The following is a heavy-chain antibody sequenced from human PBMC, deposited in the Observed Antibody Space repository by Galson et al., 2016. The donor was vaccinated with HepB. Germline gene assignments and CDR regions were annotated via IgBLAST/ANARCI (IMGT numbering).Heavy chain of an antibody. CDR2: IGTAGDT. J-gene: IGHJ4*02. D-gene: IGHD3-10*01. V-gene: IGHV3-13*01. CDR1: GFTFRTYD. Sequence: SLRLSCAASGFTFRTYDMHWVRQTKTKGLEWVSAIGTAGDTYYPDSVKGRFTISRDRAKTSLYLQMYSLRPEDTALYYCAMVRFSRWGQGTLVSVSS. CDR3: AMVRFSR.